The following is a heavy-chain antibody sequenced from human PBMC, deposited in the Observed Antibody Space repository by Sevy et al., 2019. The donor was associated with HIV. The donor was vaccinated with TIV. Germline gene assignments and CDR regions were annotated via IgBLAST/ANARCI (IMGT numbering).Heavy chain of an antibody. CDR3: ARVDGSGWYGGPYDY. Sequence: GESLKISCAASGFTFSSYAMHWVRQAPGKGLEWVAVISYDGSNKYYADSVKGRFTISRDNSKNTLYLQMNSLRAEETAVYYCARVDGSGWYGGPYDYWGQGTLVTVSS. J-gene: IGHJ4*02. CDR1: GFTFSSYA. D-gene: IGHD6-19*01. CDR2: ISYDGSNK. V-gene: IGHV3-30-3*01.